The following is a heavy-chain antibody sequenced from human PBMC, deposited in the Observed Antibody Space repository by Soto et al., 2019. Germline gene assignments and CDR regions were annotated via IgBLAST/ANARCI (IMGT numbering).Heavy chain of an antibody. CDR3: AKGESSSDVHQFDY. D-gene: IGHD6-19*01. Sequence: QVQLVESGGGVVQPGRSLRLSCAASGFTFSSYGMHWVRQAPGKGLEWVAVISYDGSNKYYADSVKGRFTISRDNSKNTLYLQMNSLRAEDTAVYYCAKGESSSDVHQFDYWGQGTLVTVSS. J-gene: IGHJ4*02. CDR2: ISYDGSNK. CDR1: GFTFSSYG. V-gene: IGHV3-30*18.